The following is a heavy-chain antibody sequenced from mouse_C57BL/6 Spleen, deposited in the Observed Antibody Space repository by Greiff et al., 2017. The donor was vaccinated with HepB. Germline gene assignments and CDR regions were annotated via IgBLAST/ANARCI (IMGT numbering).Heavy chain of an antibody. CDR1: GFTFSDYG. CDR2: ISSGSSTI. J-gene: IGHJ4*01. Sequence: EVQVVESGGGLVKPGGSLKLSCAASGFTFSDYGMHWVRQAPEKGLEWVAYISSGSSTIYYADTVKGRFTISRDNAKNTLFLQMTSLRSEDTAMYYCARPVTGYAMDYWGQGTSVTVSS. V-gene: IGHV5-17*01. D-gene: IGHD2-2*01. CDR3: ARPVTGYAMDY.